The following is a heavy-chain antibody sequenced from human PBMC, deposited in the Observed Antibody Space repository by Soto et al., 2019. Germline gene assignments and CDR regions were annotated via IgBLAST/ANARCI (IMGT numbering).Heavy chain of an antibody. D-gene: IGHD6-6*01. Sequence: GPTLPNPTHTLGLACAFSVFSLTTRGVGVGWIRQPPGKALEWLARICWNDDKRYSPAPKSRLTITKDTSKNQVVLTTTNMEPVDTATYYCAHSRTITSRCFDYWGQGTPVTVSS. CDR1: VFSLTTRGVG. J-gene: IGHJ4*02. CDR2: ICWNDDK. CDR3: AHSRTITSRCFDY. V-gene: IGHV2-5*01.